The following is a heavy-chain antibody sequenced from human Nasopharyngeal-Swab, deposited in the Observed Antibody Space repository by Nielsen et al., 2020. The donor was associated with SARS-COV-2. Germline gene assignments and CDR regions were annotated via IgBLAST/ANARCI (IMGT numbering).Heavy chain of an antibody. CDR3: ARHPLGITIFGVVITNNWFDP. V-gene: IGHV3-11*04. J-gene: IGHJ5*02. D-gene: IGHD3-3*01. Sequence: GESLKISCAASGFTFSDYYMSWIRQAPGKGLEWVSYISSSSSTIYYADSVKGRFTISRDNAKNSLYLQMNSLRAEDTAVYYCARHPLGITIFGVVITNNWFDPWGQGTLVTVSS. CDR1: GFTFSDYY. CDR2: ISSSSSTI.